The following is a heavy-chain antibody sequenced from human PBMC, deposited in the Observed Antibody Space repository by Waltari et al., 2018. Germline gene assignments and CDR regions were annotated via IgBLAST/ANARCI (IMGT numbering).Heavy chain of an antibody. CDR1: GGSFSGYY. J-gene: IGHJ4*02. D-gene: IGHD3-9*01. CDR3: ASRGVMNDILTGPHPFDY. CDR2: INHSGST. Sequence: QVQLQQWGAGLLKPSETLSLTCAVYGGSFSGYYWSWIRQPPGKGLEWIGEINHSGSTNYNPSLKSRVTISVDTSKNQFSLKLSSVTAADTAVYYCASRGVMNDILTGPHPFDYWGQGTLVTVSS. V-gene: IGHV4-34*01.